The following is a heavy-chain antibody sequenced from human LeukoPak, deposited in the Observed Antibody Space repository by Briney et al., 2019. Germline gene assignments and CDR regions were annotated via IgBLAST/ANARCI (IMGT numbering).Heavy chain of an antibody. V-gene: IGHV3-64*01. J-gene: IGHJ6*02. D-gene: IGHD4-17*01. CDR2: ISSNGGST. CDR1: GFTFSSYA. Sequence: TGGSLRLSCAASGFTFSSYAMHWVRQAPGKGLEYVSAISSNGGSTYYANSVKGRFTISRDNSKNTLYLQMNSLRAEDTAVYYCARDTVTTFRFRDYQHYGMDVWGQGTTVTVPS. CDR3: ARDTVTTFRFRDYQHYGMDV.